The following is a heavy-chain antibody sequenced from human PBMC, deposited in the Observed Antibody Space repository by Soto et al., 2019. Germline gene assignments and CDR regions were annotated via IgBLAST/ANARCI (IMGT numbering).Heavy chain of an antibody. CDR1: GFTFSSYW. CDR3: ARPYSSGWCNWFDP. V-gene: IGHV3-74*01. J-gene: IGHJ5*02. CDR2: ISPDGITT. D-gene: IGHD6-19*01. Sequence: EVQLVESGGGLVQPGGSLRPSCAASGFTFSSYWMFWVRQSPGKGLVWVSRISPDGITTAYADSVMGRFTVSRDNAKNTLYLQMNSLKAEDTAVYYCARPYSSGWCNWFDPWGQGTLVTVSS.